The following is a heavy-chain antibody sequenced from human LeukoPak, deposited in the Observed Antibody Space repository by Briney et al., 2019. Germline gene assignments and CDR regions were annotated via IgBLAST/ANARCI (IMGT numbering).Heavy chain of an antibody. CDR1: GFTFSNYG. J-gene: IGHJ4*02. D-gene: IGHD4-17*01. Sequence: GGSLRLSCAASGFTFSNYGMHWVRQAPGKGLEWVAVISHDGSNKDYADSVKGRFTISRDNSKNTLYLQMNSLRAEDTAMYYCAKEVYGDYAQWGQGTLVTVSS. V-gene: IGHV3-30*18. CDR2: ISHDGSNK. CDR3: AKEVYGDYAQ.